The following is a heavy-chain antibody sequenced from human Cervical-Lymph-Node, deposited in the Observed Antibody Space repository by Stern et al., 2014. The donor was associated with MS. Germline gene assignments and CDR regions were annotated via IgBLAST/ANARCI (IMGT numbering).Heavy chain of an antibody. CDR2: VSHSGGT. CDR1: GGSITSSTW. J-gene: IGHJ4*02. D-gene: IGHD2-21*02. CDR3: ARVSATWVFDY. V-gene: IGHV4-4*02. Sequence: VQLQESGPGLVKPSGTLSLTCAVSGGSITSSTWWSWVRQPPGMGLEWIGEVSHSGGTSYNASLKSRLTMSVDKSKTNSSLRLGSLPAADTAVYYCARVSATWVFDYWGQGTLVTVSS.